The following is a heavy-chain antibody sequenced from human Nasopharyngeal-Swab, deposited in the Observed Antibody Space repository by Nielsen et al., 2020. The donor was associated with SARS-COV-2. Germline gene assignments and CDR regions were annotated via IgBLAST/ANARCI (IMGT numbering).Heavy chain of an antibody. CDR2: LNGDATTV. CDR1: GFTFSSSW. Sequence: GGSLRPSCAGSGFTFSSSWLHWVRQAPGEGLVWVARLNGDATTVDYADSVKGRFTISRDNAKNTLYLQMNGLRDEDTAIYYCARAGEYRFDYWGQGTLVTVSS. CDR3: ARAGEYRFDY. V-gene: IGHV3-74*01. D-gene: IGHD7-27*01. J-gene: IGHJ4*02.